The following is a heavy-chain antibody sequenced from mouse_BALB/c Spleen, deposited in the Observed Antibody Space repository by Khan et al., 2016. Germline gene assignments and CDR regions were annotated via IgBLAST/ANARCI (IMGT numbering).Heavy chain of an antibody. V-gene: IGHV6-6*01. D-gene: IGHD6-2*01. CDR2: SRSKANNHAT. CDR1: GFTFSDAW. CDR3: RSVSFDY. J-gene: IGHJ2*01. Sequence: VQLKESGGGLVQPGGSMKLTCAASGFTFSDAWMDWVRQSPEKGPEWAAESRSKANNHATYYAESVKGRFTISRDDSKSSVYLQMNSLRAKDTGIYYCRSVSFDYWGPGTTLTVSS.